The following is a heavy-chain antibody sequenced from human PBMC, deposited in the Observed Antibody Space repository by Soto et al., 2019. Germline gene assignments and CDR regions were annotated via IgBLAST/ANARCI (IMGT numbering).Heavy chain of an antibody. Sequence: GGSLRLSCAASGFTFSSYAMSWVRQAPGKGLEWVSAISGSGGSTYYADSVKGRFTISRDNSKNTLYLQMNSLRAEDTAVYYCAKGHYDSSGYYYVGFDYWGQGTLVTISS. D-gene: IGHD3-22*01. CDR1: GFTFSSYA. J-gene: IGHJ4*02. V-gene: IGHV3-23*01. CDR2: ISGSGGST. CDR3: AKGHYDSSGYYYVGFDY.